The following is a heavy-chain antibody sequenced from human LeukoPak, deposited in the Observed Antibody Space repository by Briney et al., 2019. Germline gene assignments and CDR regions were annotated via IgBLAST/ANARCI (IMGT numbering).Heavy chain of an antibody. CDR2: FDPEDGET. J-gene: IGHJ4*02. V-gene: IGHV1-24*01. CDR3: ATASMVRSPFDY. Sequence: ASVKVSCKVSGYTLTELSMHWVRQAPGKGLEWRGGFDPEDGETIYAQKFQGRVTMTEDTSTDTAYMELSSLRSEDTAVYYCATASMVRSPFDYWGQGTLVTVSS. D-gene: IGHD3-10*01. CDR1: GYTLTELS.